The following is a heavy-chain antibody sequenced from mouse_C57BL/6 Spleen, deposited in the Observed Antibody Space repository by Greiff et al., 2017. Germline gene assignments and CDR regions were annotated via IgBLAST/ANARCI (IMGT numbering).Heavy chain of an antibody. CDR1: GYTFTDYY. J-gene: IGHJ2*01. CDR2: INPNNGGT. Sequence: VQLQQSGPELVKPGASVKISCKASGYTFTDYYMNWVKQSHGKSLEWIGDINPNNGGTSYNQKFKGKATLTVDKSSSTAYMELRSLTSEDSAVYYCARRIYYGNLDYWGQGTTLTVSS. CDR3: ARRIYYGNLDY. V-gene: IGHV1-26*01. D-gene: IGHD2-1*01.